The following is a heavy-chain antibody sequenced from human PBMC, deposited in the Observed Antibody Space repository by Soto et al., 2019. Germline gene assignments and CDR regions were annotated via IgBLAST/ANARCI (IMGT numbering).Heavy chain of an antibody. V-gene: IGHV3-23*01. J-gene: IGHJ4*02. CDR2: ISGSGGST. Sequence: EVQLLESGGGLVQPGGSLRLSCAASGFTFSSYAMSWVRQAPGKGLEWVSAISGSGGSTYYADSVKGRFTISRDNSKNTLYLQMNSLRAEDTAVYYCAKDLGYCSGGSCYPFYFDYWGQGTLVTVSS. D-gene: IGHD2-15*01. CDR1: GFTFSSYA. CDR3: AKDLGYCSGGSCYPFYFDY.